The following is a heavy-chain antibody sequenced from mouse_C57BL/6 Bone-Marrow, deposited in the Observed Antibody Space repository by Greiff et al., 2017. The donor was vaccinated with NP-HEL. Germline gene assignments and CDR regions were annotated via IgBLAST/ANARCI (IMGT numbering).Heavy chain of an antibody. CDR2: IDPSDSYT. CDR3: AWGNWYFDV. J-gene: IGHJ1*03. CDR1: GYTFTSYW. V-gene: IGHV1-69*01. Sequence: VQLQQPGAELVMPGASVKLSYKASGYTFTSYWMHWVKQRPGQGLEWIGEIDPSDSYTNYNQKFKGKSTLTVDKSSSTAYMQLSSLTSEDSAVYYCAWGNWYFDVWGTGTTVTVSS.